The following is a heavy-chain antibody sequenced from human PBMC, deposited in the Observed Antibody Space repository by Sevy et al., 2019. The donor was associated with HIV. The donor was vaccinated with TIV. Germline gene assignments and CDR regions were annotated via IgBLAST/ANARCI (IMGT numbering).Heavy chain of an antibody. CDR3: ARGGHLPLDAFNL. V-gene: IGHV5-51*01. D-gene: IGHD2-15*01. Sequence: GESLKISCKASGYSFTAYWIGWVRHMPGKGLTWMVILFPGNSDVRSFEGHVTVSVDKSVNTAYLQWGSLKASDSAIYYCARGGHLPLDAFNLWGQGTMVTVSS. J-gene: IGHJ3*01. CDR2: LFPGNSDV. CDR1: GYSFTAYW.